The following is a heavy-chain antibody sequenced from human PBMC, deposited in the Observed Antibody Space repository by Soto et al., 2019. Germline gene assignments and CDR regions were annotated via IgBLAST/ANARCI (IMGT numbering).Heavy chain of an antibody. V-gene: IGHV1-46*01. CDR1: GYILSRYY. CDR2: ISPNSGST. J-gene: IGHJ4*02. Sequence: GASVKVSCKASGYILSRYYMHWVRQAPGQGLDWMGIISPNSGSTNYAQKFQGRVLMTRDKSTSTVYMELSSLKSEDTAMYFCARGYGDNSGKDYRGQANLVTVSS. D-gene: IGHD4-17*01. CDR3: ARGYGDNSGKDY.